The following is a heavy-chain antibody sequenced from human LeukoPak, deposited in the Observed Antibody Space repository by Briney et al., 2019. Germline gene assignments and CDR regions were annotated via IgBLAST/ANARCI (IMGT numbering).Heavy chain of an antibody. CDR1: GFTFSDYH. CDR2: ISRSSSYT. J-gene: IGHJ4*02. V-gene: IGHV3-11*03. D-gene: IGHD6-19*01. CDR3: AGGIAVAGTGFFDY. Sequence: PGGSLRLSCAASGFTFSDYHMNWIRQAPGKGLEWISTISRSSSYTNYADSVKGRFSISRDNAKNSLYLQMNSLGAEDTAVYYCAGGIAVAGTGFFDYWGQGTLVTVSS.